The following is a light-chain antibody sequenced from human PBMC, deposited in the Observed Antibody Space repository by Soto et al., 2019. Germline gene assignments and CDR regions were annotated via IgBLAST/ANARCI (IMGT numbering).Light chain of an antibody. Sequence: EIVLTQSPGTLSLSPGERATLSCRASQSVSSSYLAWYQHKPGQAPRLLIYGASSRATGIPDRFRGSGSGTDITLTISRLEPEDFAVYDCQQYGSSSWTFGQGTKVDVK. CDR3: QQYGSSSWT. V-gene: IGKV3-20*01. CDR1: QSVSSSY. J-gene: IGKJ1*01. CDR2: GAS.